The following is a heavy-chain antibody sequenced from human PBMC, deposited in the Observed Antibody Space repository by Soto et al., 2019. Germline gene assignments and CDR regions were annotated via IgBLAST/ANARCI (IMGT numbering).Heavy chain of an antibody. CDR3: ARGSVVVVAATPYYYYYYGTDV. CDR1: GGTFSSYA. J-gene: IGHJ6*02. D-gene: IGHD2-15*01. CDR2: IIPIFGTA. Sequence: SVKVSCKASGGTFSSYAISWVRQAPGQGLEWMGGIIPIFGTANYAQKFQGRVTITADESTSTAYMELSSLRSEDTAVYYCARGSVVVVAATPYYYYYYGTDVWG. V-gene: IGHV1-69*13.